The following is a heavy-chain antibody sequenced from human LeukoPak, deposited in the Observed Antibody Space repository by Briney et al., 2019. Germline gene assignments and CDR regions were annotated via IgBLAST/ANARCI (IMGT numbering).Heavy chain of an antibody. CDR1: GFTFSGSA. J-gene: IGHJ6*03. CDR2: IRSKANSYAT. Sequence: QPGGSLRLSCAASGFTFSGSAVHWVRQASGKGLEWVGRIRSKANSYATAYAASVKGRFTISRDDSKNTAYLQMNSLKTEDTAVYYCTSQGYCSGGSCYGRGYYYYYYIDVWRKGTTVTVSS. V-gene: IGHV3-73*01. D-gene: IGHD2-15*01. CDR3: TSQGYCSGGSCYGRGYYYYYYIDV.